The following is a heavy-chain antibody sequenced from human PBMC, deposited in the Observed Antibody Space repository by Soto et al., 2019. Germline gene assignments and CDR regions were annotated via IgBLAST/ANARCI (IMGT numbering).Heavy chain of an antibody. CDR1: GGSISSYY. CDR2: IYYSGST. CDR3: ARDLTSKAARPTNWFDP. D-gene: IGHD6-6*01. V-gene: IGHV4-59*12. Sequence: ETLSLTCTVSGGSISSYYWSWIRQPPGKGLEWIGYIYYSGSTNYNPSLKSRVTISVDTSKNQFSLKLSSVTAADTAVYYCARDLTSKAARPTNWFDPWGQGTLVTVSS. J-gene: IGHJ5*02.